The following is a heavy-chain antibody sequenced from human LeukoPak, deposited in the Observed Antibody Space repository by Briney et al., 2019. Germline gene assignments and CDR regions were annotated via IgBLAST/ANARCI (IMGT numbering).Heavy chain of an antibody. J-gene: IGHJ4*02. D-gene: IGHD5-24*01. V-gene: IGHV1-2*02. CDR3: ARTRRDGYNYRFDY. CDR1: GYTFTGYY. CDR2: INPNSGGT. Sequence: GASVKVSCKASGYTFTGYYMHWVRQAPGQGLEWMGWINPNSGGTNYAQKFQGRVTMTRDTSISTAYVELSRLRSDDTAVYYCARTRRDGYNYRFDYWGQGTLVTVSS.